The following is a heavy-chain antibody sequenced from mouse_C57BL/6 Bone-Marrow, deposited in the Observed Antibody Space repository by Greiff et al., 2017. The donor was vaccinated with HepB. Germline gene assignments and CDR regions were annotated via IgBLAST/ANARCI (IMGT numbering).Heavy chain of an antibody. D-gene: IGHD2-9*01. CDR1: GYTFTSYW. CDR3: AKEASLQWLPHFSVGD. Sequence: QVQLQQPGAELVRPGSSVKLSCKASGYTFTSYWMHWVKQRPIQGLEWIGNIDPSDSETHYNQKFKDKATLTVDKSSSTAYMQLSSLTSEVSAVYYCAKEASLQWLPHFSVGDWGRGTTLTVSS. J-gene: IGHJ2*01. CDR2: IDPSDSET. V-gene: IGHV1-52*01.